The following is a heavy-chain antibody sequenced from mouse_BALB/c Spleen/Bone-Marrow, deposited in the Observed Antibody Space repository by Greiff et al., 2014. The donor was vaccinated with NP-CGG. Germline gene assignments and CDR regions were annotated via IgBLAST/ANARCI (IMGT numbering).Heavy chain of an antibody. CDR1: GFTFTDYY. J-gene: IGHJ1*01. CDR3: ARDKNYGSYWYFDV. CDR2: IRNKANGYTT. V-gene: IGHV7-3*02. D-gene: IGHD2-1*01. Sequence: EVKLVESGGGLVQPGGSLRLSCATSGFTFTDYYMSWVRQPPGKALEWLGFIRNKANGYTTEYSASVKGRFTISRDNSQSILYRQMNTLRAEDSATYYCARDKNYGSYWYFDVWGAGTTLTVSS.